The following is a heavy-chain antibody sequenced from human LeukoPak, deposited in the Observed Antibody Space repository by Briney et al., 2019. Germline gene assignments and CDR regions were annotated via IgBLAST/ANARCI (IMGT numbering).Heavy chain of an antibody. CDR1: GFTFSSYG. J-gene: IGHJ4*02. CDR2: IWYDGSNK. D-gene: IGHD3-22*01. CDR3: ARVGGDYYDSSGYVDY. V-gene: IGHV3-33*01. Sequence: GGSLRLSCAASGFTFSSYGMHWVRRAPGKGLEWVAVIWYDGSNKYYADSVKGRFTISRDNSKSTLYLQMNSLRAEDTAVYYCARVGGDYYDSSGYVDYWGQGTLVTVSS.